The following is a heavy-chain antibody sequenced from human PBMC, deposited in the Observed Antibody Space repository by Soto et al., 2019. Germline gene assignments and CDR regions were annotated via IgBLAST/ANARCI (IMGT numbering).Heavy chain of an antibody. V-gene: IGHV1-2*04. CDR2: INPNSGGT. CDR1: GYTFTGYY. CDR3: ARDPGAAVAGFDY. J-gene: IGHJ4*02. D-gene: IGHD6-19*01. Sequence: ASVKVSCKASGYTFTGYYMHWVRQAPGQGPEWMGWINPNSGGTNYAQKFQGWVTMTRDTSISTAYMELSRLRSDDTAVYYCARDPGAAVAGFDYWGQGTLVTVSS.